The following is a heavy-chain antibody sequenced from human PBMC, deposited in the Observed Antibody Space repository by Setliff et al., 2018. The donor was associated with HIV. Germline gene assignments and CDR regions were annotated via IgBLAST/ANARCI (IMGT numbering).Heavy chain of an antibody. D-gene: IGHD1-26*01. Sequence: ASVKVSCKASGSTLTNYHMHWVRQAPGQGLEWMGVINPSGGITTYAQKFQGRVTVTKDTSTSTVYMELRSIRSEDTAVYFCARGPYSGSYGEFDYWGQGTLVTVSS. CDR1: GSTLTNYH. CDR2: INPSGGIT. J-gene: IGHJ4*02. V-gene: IGHV1-46*01. CDR3: ARGPYSGSYGEFDY.